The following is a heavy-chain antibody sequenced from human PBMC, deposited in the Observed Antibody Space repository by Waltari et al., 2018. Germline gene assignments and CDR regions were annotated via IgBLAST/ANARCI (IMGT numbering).Heavy chain of an antibody. D-gene: IGHD5-18*01. Sequence: EVQLVESGGGLVQPGGSLRLSCAASGFTFSSYGMNWVRQAAGKGREWVSGSSGSGGNTYYADSVKGRFTISRDNSKSTLSLQMNSVRANDTAVYYCARGAAYSRFDYWGQGTLVIVSS. CDR3: ARGAAYSRFDY. V-gene: IGHV3-23*04. CDR2: SSGSGGNT. CDR1: GFTFSSYG. J-gene: IGHJ4*02.